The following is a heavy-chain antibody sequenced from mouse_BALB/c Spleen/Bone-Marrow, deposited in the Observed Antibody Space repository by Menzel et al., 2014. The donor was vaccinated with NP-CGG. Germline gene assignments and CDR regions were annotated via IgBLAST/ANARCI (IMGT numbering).Heavy chain of an antibody. V-gene: IGHV5-17*02. CDR1: GFTFSSFG. J-gene: IGHJ4*01. CDR3: ARSGIGYYYGSNSYAMDY. Sequence: EVQVVESGGGLVQPGGSRKLSCAASGFTFSSFGTHWVRQAPEKGLEWVAYISSGSSTIYYADTVKGRFTISRDNPKNTLSLQMTSLRSEDTAMYYCARSGIGYYYGSNSYAMDYWGQGTSVTVSS. CDR2: ISSGSSTI. D-gene: IGHD1-1*01.